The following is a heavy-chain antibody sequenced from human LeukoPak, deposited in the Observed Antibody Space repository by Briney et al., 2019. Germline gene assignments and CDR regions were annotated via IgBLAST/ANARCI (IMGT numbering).Heavy chain of an antibody. J-gene: IGHJ5*02. CDR1: GYTFTGYW. CDR2: MNPHSGNT. D-gene: IGHD4-17*01. CDR3: ARLSSHYGDYKVDP. V-gene: IGHV1-8*02. Sequence: GASVKVSCKAFGYTFTGYWMHWVRQAPGQGPEWMGWMNPHSGNTGYAQKFQGRVTMTRNTSISTAYMELSSLRSEDTAVYYCARLSSHYGDYKVDPWGQGTLVTVSS.